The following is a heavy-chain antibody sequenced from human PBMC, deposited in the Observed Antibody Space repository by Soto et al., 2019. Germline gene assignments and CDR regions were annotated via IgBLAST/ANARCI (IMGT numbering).Heavy chain of an antibody. V-gene: IGHV1-8*01. CDR2: MIPDSGRT. J-gene: IGHJ4*02. CDR1: GYTFTNHD. CDR3: ARGDQFGFGVDY. D-gene: IGHD3-10*01. Sequence: QVQLVQSGAEVKKPGASVKVSCKASGYTFTNHDINWVRQVPGQGIEWMGWMIPDSGRTGYAQKFQGRVTMTRNTSTSTAYMELSSLRNEDTAVYYCARGDQFGFGVDYWGQGTLVTVSS.